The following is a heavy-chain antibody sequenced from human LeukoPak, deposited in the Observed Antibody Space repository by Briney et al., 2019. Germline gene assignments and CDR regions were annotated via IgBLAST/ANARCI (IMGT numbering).Heavy chain of an antibody. J-gene: IGHJ6*02. Sequence: PGGSLRLSCAASGFTFDDYAMHWVRQAPGKGLEWVSGISWNSGSIGYADSVKGRFTISRDNSKNTLYLQMNSLRAEDTAVYYCARDRGVGAGSYWEYYYYGMDVWDQGTTVTVSS. V-gene: IGHV3-9*01. CDR2: ISWNSGSI. CDR1: GFTFDDYA. CDR3: ARDRGVGAGSYWEYYYYGMDV. D-gene: IGHD1-26*01.